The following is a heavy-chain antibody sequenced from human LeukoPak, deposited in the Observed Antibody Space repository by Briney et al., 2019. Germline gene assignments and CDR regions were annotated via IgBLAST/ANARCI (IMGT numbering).Heavy chain of an antibody. D-gene: IGHD3-22*01. J-gene: IGHJ4*02. CDR2: SSGSGGNT. V-gene: IGHV3-23*01. Sequence: GGSLRLSCAVSGFTFSNYVMTWVRQAPGKGLEWVSGSSGSGGNTYYADSVKGRFTISRDNSENTLQMNSLKTEDTAVYYCAREGGSGYSVDYWGQGTLVTVSS. CDR1: GFTFSNYV. CDR3: AREGGSGYSVDY.